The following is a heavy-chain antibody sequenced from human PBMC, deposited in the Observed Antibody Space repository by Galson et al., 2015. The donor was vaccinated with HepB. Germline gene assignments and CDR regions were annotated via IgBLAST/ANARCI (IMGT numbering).Heavy chain of an antibody. V-gene: IGHV3-74*01. D-gene: IGHD3-3*01. Sequence: SLRLSCAASGFTFSSYRMHWVRQAPGKGLVWVSRINSDGSSTSYADSVKGRFTISRDNAKNTLYLQMNSLRAEDTVVYYCARDEPYTIFGVVIISEYYFDYWGQGTLVTVSS. CDR3: ARDEPYTIFGVVIISEYYFDY. CDR1: GFTFSSYR. CDR2: INSDGSST. J-gene: IGHJ4*02.